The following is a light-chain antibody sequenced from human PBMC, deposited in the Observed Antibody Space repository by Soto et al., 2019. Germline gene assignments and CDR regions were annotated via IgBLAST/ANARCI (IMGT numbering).Light chain of an antibody. Sequence: EIVMTQSPATLSVSPGDTATLSCRASQSVSNNLAWYQQKPGQAPRLLIYGAFIRGTGVPARISGSGSGAEFTLTFSSLQSEDFAVYYCQQYNNWPYTFGQGTKLAI. V-gene: IGKV3-15*01. CDR1: QSVSNN. J-gene: IGKJ2*01. CDR2: GAF. CDR3: QQYNNWPYT.